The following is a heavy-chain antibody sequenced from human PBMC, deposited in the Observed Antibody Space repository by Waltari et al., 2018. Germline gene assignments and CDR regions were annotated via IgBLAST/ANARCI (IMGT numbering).Heavy chain of an antibody. D-gene: IGHD2-15*01. CDR3: ARDRGRGLYLDS. J-gene: IGHJ4*02. CDR2: VHRSGRT. CDR1: G. V-gene: IGHV4-4*02. Sequence: GGNWGRQPPGKGLEGIGQVHRSGRTHYNPSLESRVTVSIETSNKQFSLILTSATAADTAVYYCARDRGRGLYLDSWGQGTLVTVSP.